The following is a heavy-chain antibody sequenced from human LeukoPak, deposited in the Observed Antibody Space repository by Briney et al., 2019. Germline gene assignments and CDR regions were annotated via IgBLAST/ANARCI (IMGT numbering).Heavy chain of an antibody. D-gene: IGHD2-15*01. V-gene: IGHV3-21*01. Sequence: GWSLTLSCPASRFTFSSYSMNWLRQAPGKGLDGVASISSRSYIYYPDSVKCRVTISRDNAKNSLYLQMNSLRAEDTAVYYCAREDVVVAAMLYYYYGMDVWGQGTTVTVSS. CDR1: RFTFSSYS. J-gene: IGHJ6*02. CDR2: ISSRSYI. CDR3: AREDVVVAAMLYYYYGMDV.